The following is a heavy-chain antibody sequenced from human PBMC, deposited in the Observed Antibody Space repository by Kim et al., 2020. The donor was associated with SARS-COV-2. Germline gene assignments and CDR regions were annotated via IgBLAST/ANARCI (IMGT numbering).Heavy chain of an antibody. CDR3: ARGSVHCSGGSCYLS. Sequence: ASVKVSCKASGYTFTGYYMHWVRQAPGQGLEWMGRINPNSGGTNYAQKFQGRVTMTRDTSISTAYMELSRLRSDDTAVYYCARGSVHCSGGSCYLSWGQGTLVTVSS. CDR1: GYTFTGYY. J-gene: IGHJ4*02. CDR2: INPNSGGT. D-gene: IGHD2-15*01. V-gene: IGHV1-2*06.